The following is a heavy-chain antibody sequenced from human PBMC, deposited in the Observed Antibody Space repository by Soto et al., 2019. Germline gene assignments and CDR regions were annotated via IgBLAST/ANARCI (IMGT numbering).Heavy chain of an antibody. CDR1: GFTFSSYG. Sequence: QVQLVESGGGVVQPGRSLRLSCAASGFTFSSYGMHWVRQAPGKGLEWVAVIWYDGSNKYYADSVKGRFTISRDNSKNTLYLQMNSMRAEDTAVYYCAREERVGAMYYYYVMDVWGQGTTVTVSS. V-gene: IGHV3-33*01. D-gene: IGHD1-26*01. CDR2: IWYDGSNK. J-gene: IGHJ6*02. CDR3: AREERVGAMYYYYVMDV.